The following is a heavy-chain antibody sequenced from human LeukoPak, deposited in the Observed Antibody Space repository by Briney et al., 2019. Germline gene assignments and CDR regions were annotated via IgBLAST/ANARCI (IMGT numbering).Heavy chain of an antibody. V-gene: IGHV3-23*01. CDR3: ARPHYDILTGYMYYFDY. CDR1: GFTFSSYA. CDR2: ITGSGAST. D-gene: IGHD3-9*01. J-gene: IGHJ4*02. Sequence: RGSLRLSCAASGFTFSSYAMTWVRQAPGKGLEWVSHITGSGASTYYADSVKGRFTISRDNSNNSLYLQMNSLRADDTAVYYCARPHYDILTGYMYYFDYWGQGTLVTVSS.